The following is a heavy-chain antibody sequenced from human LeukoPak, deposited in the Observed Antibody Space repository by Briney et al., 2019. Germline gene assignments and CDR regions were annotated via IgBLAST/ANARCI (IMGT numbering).Heavy chain of an antibody. CDR3: AKDPSVVVAANYFDY. J-gene: IGHJ4*02. V-gene: IGHV3-30*18. CDR1: GFTFSSYG. D-gene: IGHD2-15*01. Sequence: PGRSLRLSCAASGFTFSSYGMHWVRQAPGKGLEWVAVISYDGSNKYYADSVKGRFTISRDNSKNTLYLQMNSLRAEDTAVYYCAKDPSVVVAANYFDYWGQGTLVTVSS. CDR2: ISYDGSNK.